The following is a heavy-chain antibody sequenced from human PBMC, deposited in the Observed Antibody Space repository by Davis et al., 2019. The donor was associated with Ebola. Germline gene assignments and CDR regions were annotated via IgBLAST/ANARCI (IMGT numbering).Heavy chain of an antibody. CDR2: IKQDGSEK. J-gene: IGHJ5*02. Sequence: GGSLRLSCAASGFTFSSYSMNWVRQAPGKGLEWVANIKQDGSEKYYVDSVKGRFTISRDNAKNSLYLQMNSLRAEDTAVYYCARGYSGSYYGANWFDPWGQGTLVTVSS. V-gene: IGHV3-7*01. CDR1: GFTFSSYS. CDR3: ARGYSGSYYGANWFDP. D-gene: IGHD1-26*01.